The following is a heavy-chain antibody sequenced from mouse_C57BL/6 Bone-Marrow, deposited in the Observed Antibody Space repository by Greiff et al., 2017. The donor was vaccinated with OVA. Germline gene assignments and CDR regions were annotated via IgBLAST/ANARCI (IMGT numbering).Heavy chain of an antibody. CDR1: GYTFTEYT. CDR2: FYPGSGSI. J-gene: IGHJ4*01. Sequence: VQLVESGAELVKPGASVKLSCKASGYTFTEYTIHWVKQRSGQGLEWIGWFYPGSGSIKYNEKFKDKATLTADKSSSTVYMELSRLTSEDSAVYFCARHEGGRTAQATYAMDYWGQGTSVTVSS. D-gene: IGHD3-2*02. V-gene: IGHV1-62-2*01. CDR3: ARHEGGRTAQATYAMDY.